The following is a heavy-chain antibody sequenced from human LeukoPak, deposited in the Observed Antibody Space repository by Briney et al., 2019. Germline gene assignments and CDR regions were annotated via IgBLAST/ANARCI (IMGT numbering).Heavy chain of an antibody. Sequence: HPGGSLRLSCAASGFTFSSYAMHWVRQAPGKGLEWVAVISYDGSNKYYADSVKGRFTISRDNSKNTLYLQMNSLRAEDTAVYYCARDGSYYYGSGSYLDYWGQGTLVTVSS. CDR1: GFTFSSYA. CDR2: ISYDGSNK. J-gene: IGHJ4*02. V-gene: IGHV3-30-3*01. D-gene: IGHD3-10*01. CDR3: ARDGSYYYGSGSYLDY.